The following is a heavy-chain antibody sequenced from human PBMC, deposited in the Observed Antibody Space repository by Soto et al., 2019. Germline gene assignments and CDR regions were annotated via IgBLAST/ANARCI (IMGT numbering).Heavy chain of an antibody. CDR1: GFTFSSYA. CDR3: ARAFVDTAMVTSGYYYYGMDV. CDR2: MSYDGSNK. V-gene: IGHV3-30-3*01. D-gene: IGHD5-18*01. J-gene: IGHJ6*02. Sequence: GGSLRLSCAASGFTFSSYAMHWVRQAPGKGLEWVAVMSYDGSNKYYADSVKGRFTISRDNSKNTLYLQMNSRRAEDTAVYYCARAFVDTAMVTSGYYYYGMDVWGQGTTVTVSS.